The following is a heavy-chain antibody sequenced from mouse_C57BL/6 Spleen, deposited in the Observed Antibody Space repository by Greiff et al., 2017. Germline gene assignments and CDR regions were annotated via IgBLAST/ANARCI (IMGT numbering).Heavy chain of an antibody. Sequence: VQLQQPGAELVKPGASVKMSCKASGYTFTSYWITWVKQRPGQGLEWIGEIYPGSGSTNYNEKFKSKATLTVDTSSSTAYMQLSSLTSEDSAVYYCARGSDYYGISYLYYFDDWGQGTTLTVSS. CDR2: IYPGSGST. D-gene: IGHD1-1*01. J-gene: IGHJ2*01. V-gene: IGHV1-55*01. CDR3: ARGSDYYGISYLYYFDD. CDR1: GYTFTSYW.